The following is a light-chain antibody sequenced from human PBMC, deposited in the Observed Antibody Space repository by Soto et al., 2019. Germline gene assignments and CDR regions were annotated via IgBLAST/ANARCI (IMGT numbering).Light chain of an antibody. Sequence: VMTQSPSTLSLSPGERATLSCRASESVSNNLVWYQQKAGQAPRLLIYGASTRATGIPARFSGSGSGTEFTLTISSLQSEDFAVYYCQQYNNWPPVTFGQGTKVDIK. CDR3: QQYNNWPPVT. CDR1: ESVSNN. J-gene: IGKJ1*01. CDR2: GAS. V-gene: IGKV3-15*01.